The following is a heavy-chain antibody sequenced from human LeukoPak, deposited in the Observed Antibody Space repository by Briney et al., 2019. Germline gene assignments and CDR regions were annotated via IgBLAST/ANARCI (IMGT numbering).Heavy chain of an antibody. CDR3: ARHSYYYDSSGYIRPEYFQH. J-gene: IGHJ1*01. CDR1: GYTFTGYY. CDR2: INPNSGGT. V-gene: IGHV1-2*02. D-gene: IGHD3-22*01. Sequence: ATVKVSCKASGYTFTGYYMHWVRQAPGQGLEWMGWINPNSGGTNYAQKFQGRVTMTRDTSISTAYMELSRLRSDDTAVYYCARHSYYYDSSGYIRPEYFQHWGQGTLVTVSS.